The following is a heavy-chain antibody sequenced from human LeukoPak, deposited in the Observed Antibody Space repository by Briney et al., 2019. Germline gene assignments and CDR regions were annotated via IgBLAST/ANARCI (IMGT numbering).Heavy chain of an antibody. D-gene: IGHD2-21*01. J-gene: IGHJ4*02. Sequence: PGRSLRLSCAASGFTFSSYGMHWVRQAPGKGLEWVAVISYDGSNKYYADSVKGRFTISRDNSKNTLYLQMNSLRAEDTAVYYCAKDRRDWLDYWGQGTLVTVSS. CDR1: GFTFSSYG. CDR2: ISYDGSNK. CDR3: AKDRRDWLDY. V-gene: IGHV3-30*18.